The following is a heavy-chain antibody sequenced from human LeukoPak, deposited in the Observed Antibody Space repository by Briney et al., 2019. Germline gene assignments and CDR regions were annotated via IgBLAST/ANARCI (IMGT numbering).Heavy chain of an antibody. D-gene: IGHD4-17*01. V-gene: IGHV3-30*04. CDR3: ARDRAYGDYRDAFDI. J-gene: IGHJ3*02. CDR2: ISYDGSNK. Sequence: GRSLRLSCAASGFTFSSYAMHWVRQAPGKGLEWGAVISYDGSNKYYADSVKGRFTISRDNSKNTLYLQMNSLRAEDTAVYYCARDRAYGDYRDAFDIWGQGTMVTVS. CDR1: GFTFSSYA.